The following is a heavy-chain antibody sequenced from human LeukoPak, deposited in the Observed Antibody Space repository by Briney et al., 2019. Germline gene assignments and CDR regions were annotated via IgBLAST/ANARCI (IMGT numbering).Heavy chain of an antibody. J-gene: IGHJ4*02. CDR1: GGSITSANYY. V-gene: IGHV4-39*07. CDR2: IYYTGGT. CDR3: ARVSDGRAFDY. Sequence: LSLTCTVSGGSITSANYYWACIRQPPGKGLEWIGSIYYTGGTYYNPSLKSRVTISVDTSKNQFSLNLSSVTAADTAVYYCARVSDGRAFDYWGQGTPVTVSS. D-gene: IGHD1-26*01.